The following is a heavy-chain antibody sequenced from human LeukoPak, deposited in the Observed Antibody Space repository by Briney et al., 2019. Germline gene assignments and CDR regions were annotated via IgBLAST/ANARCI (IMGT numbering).Heavy chain of an antibody. CDR1: GFTFSSYW. V-gene: IGHV3-7*01. CDR2: IKQDGSEK. CDR3: ARDIPPPYCSSTSCSAGFFDY. D-gene: IGHD2-2*01. Sequence: GGSLRLSCAASGFTFSSYWMSWVRQAPGKGLEWVANIKQDGSEKYYVDSVKGRFTISRDNAKNSLYLQMNSLRAEDTAVYYCARDIPPPYCSSTSCSAGFFDYWGQGTLVTVSS. J-gene: IGHJ4*02.